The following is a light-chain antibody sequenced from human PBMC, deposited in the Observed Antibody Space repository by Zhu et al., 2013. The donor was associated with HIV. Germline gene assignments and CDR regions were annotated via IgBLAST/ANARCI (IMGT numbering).Light chain of an antibody. J-gene: IGLJ2*01. CDR3: QVWDSDADHPI. V-gene: IGLV3-21*02. CDR1: NIETKS. CDR2: DDV. Sequence: SYVLTQPSSVSVAPGQTARISCGGENIETKSVHWYQHKPGQAPLLLIYDDVDRPSEIPARFSGFNSGNMATLTISRVEAIHEADYFCQVWDSDADHPIFGGGTKLTVL.